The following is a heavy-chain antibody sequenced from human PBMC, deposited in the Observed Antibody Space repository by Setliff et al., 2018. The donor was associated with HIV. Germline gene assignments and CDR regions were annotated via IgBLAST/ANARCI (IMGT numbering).Heavy chain of an antibody. V-gene: IGHV3-23*01. D-gene: IGHD3-10*01. Sequence: PGGSLRLSCAASGFTFSSYAMSWVRQAPGKGLEWVSAISGSGGSTYYADSVKGRFTISRDNDKNSVHLQMTSLSAEDTAVYYCASSGSGGYINWFGPWGQGTLVTVSS. CDR2: ISGSGGST. CDR1: GFTFSSYA. CDR3: ASSGSGGYINWFGP. J-gene: IGHJ5*02.